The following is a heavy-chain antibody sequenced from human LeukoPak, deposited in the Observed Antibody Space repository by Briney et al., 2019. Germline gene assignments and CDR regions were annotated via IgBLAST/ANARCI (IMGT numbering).Heavy chain of an antibody. CDR3: AKGGLSFVDY. D-gene: IGHD1-26*01. CDR1: GFTFSSFA. V-gene: IGHV3-23*01. Sequence: GGSLRLSCAASGFTFSSFAMSWVRPAPGKGLEGVSAISSSGGSTSYADSVKGRFTISRDNSKTTLYLHRKRLGDKDTAVYYCAKGGLSFVDYWGEGTLVTASA. CDR2: ISSSGGST. J-gene: IGHJ4*02.